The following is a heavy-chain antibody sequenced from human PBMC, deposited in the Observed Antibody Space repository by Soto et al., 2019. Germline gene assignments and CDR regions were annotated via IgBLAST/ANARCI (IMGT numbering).Heavy chain of an antibody. J-gene: IGHJ4*02. D-gene: IGHD3-22*01. CDR2: ISAYNGNT. CDR1: GYTFTSYG. V-gene: IGHV1-18*01. Sequence: QVQLVQSGAEVKKPGASVKVSCKASGYTFTSYGISSVRQAPGQGLERMGWISAYNGNTNHAQKLHGRVTMTTDTPTSTAYMELRSLRSDDTAVYYCASVVYYDRSGDFDDWGQGTLVTVSS. CDR3: ASVVYYDRSGDFDD.